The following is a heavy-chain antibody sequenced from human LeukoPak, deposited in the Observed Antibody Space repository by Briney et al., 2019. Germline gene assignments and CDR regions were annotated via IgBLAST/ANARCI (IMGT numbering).Heavy chain of an antibody. V-gene: IGHV3-21*01. CDR3: ARDWGSRDIVVVPAAHPYYYYYGMDV. D-gene: IGHD2-2*01. J-gene: IGHJ6*02. Sequence: GGSLRLSCAASGFTFSSYSMNWVRQAPGKGLEWVSPISSSSSYIYYADSVKGRFTISRDNAKNSLYLQMNSLRAEDTAVYYCARDWGSRDIVVVPAAHPYYYYYGMDVWGQGTTVTVSS. CDR1: GFTFSSYS. CDR2: ISSSSSYI.